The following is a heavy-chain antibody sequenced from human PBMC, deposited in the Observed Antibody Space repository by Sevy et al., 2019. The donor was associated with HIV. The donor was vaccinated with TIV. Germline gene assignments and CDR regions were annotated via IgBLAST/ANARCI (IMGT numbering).Heavy chain of an antibody. CDR1: GFTVSSKY. J-gene: IGHJ6*02. CDR2: IYSGEYT. CDR3: ATTSTPLYYYALDV. V-gene: IGHV3-53*01. Sequence: GGSLRLSCAAPGFTVSSKYMSWVRQAPGKGLEWVSVIYSGEYTYYADSVKGRFTISRDISKNTLNLEMNNLRAEDTAIYYCATTSTPLYYYALDVWGQGTTVTVSS. D-gene: IGHD1-26*01.